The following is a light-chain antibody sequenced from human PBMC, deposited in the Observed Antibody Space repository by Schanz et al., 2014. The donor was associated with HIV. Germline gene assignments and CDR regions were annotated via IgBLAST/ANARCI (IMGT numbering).Light chain of an antibody. V-gene: IGLV2-14*03. Sequence: QSALTQPPSASGSPGQSVTISCTGTSSDVGAYNYVSWYQHHPGKAPKLMIYDVSSRPSGVSNRFSGSKSGNTASLTISGLQAEDEADYHCCSYAGNTTWVFGGGTKLTVL. CDR3: CSYAGNTTWV. CDR1: SSDVGAYNY. J-gene: IGLJ3*02. CDR2: DVS.